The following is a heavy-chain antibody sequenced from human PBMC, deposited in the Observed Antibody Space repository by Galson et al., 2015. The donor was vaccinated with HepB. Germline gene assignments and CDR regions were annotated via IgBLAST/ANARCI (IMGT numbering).Heavy chain of an antibody. Sequence: SLRLYCADSGFTFDDYARHWVRQAQGKGLEWVSGISWNSDSIGYADSVKGRFTISRDNAKNSLYLQMNSLRAEDTSLYYCAKDLTPGYCSSTSCQAAFDIWGQGTMVTVSS. D-gene: IGHD2-2*01. CDR1: GFTFDDYA. J-gene: IGHJ3*02. V-gene: IGHV3-9*01. CDR3: AKDLTPGYCSSTSCQAAFDI. CDR2: ISWNSDSI.